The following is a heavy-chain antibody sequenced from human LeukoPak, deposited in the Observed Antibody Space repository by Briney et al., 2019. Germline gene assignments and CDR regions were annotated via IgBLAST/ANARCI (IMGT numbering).Heavy chain of an antibody. Sequence: PGGSLRLSCAASGFIFSSYSMNWVRQAPGKGLEWVAVIWYDGSNKYYADSVKGRFTISKDNAKNTVYLQMNSLRAEDTAVYYCVSFYETYWGRGTLVTVSS. D-gene: IGHD2/OR15-2a*01. CDR2: IWYDGSNK. V-gene: IGHV3-33*03. CDR3: VSFYETY. J-gene: IGHJ4*02. CDR1: GFIFSSYS.